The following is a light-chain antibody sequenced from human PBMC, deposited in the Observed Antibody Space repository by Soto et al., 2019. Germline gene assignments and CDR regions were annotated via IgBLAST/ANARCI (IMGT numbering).Light chain of an antibody. CDR1: QSVSSSY. CDR2: GAS. Sequence: EIVLTQSPGTLSLSPGERATLSCRASQSVSSSYLAWYQQKPGQAPRLLIYGASSRATGIPDRFSGSGSGTDFTLTISSLQSEDFAVYYCQQSNDWWTFGQGTKVDIK. J-gene: IGKJ1*01. V-gene: IGKV3-20*01. CDR3: QQSNDWWT.